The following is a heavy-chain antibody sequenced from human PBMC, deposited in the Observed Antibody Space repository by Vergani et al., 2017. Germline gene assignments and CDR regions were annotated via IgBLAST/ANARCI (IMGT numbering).Heavy chain of an antibody. Sequence: EVQLVQSGAEVKKPGESLKISCQGSGYIITNYWIAWVRQRPGKGLEWMGIIYAGDSDVRYSPSFQGQVTMSVDKSLSTAYLQWSSLNASDTATYYCAKTHDXSSLYSSYNWFDPWGQGTQVTVSS. CDR2: IYAGDSDV. D-gene: IGHD3-3*01. V-gene: IGHV5-51*03. CDR3: AKTHDXSSLYSSYNWFDP. CDR1: GYIITNYW. J-gene: IGHJ5*02.